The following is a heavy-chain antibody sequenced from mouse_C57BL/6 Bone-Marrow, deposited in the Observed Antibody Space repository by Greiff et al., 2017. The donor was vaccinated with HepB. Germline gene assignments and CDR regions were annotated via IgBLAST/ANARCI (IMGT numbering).Heavy chain of an antibody. CDR2: IHTNSGST. Sequence: QVQLQQPGAELVKTGASVKLSCKASGYTFTSYWMHWVKQRPGQGLEWIGKIHTNSGSTNYNEKLKSKATQTVDKSSSTAYMQHSSLTSEDAAVYYCARKGNRRAYWGQGTLVTVTA. V-gene: IGHV1-64*01. D-gene: IGHD2-14*01. J-gene: IGHJ3*01. CDR3: ARKGNRRAY. CDR1: GYTFTSYW.